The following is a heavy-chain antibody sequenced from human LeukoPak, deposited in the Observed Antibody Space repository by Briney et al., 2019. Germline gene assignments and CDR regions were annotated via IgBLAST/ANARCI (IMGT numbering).Heavy chain of an antibody. CDR1: GFTFSSHW. CDR3: ARDYGDYGSLDY. Sequence: GGSLRLSCAASGFTFSSHWMSWVRQAPGKGLEWVANIKQDGSEKYYVDSVKGRFTISRDNAKNSLYLQMNSLRAEDTAVYYCARDYGDYGSLDYWGQGTLVTVSS. V-gene: IGHV3-7*01. CDR2: IKQDGSEK. D-gene: IGHD4-17*01. J-gene: IGHJ4*02.